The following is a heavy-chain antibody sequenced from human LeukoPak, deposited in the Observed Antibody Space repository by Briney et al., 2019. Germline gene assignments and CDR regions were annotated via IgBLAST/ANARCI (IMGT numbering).Heavy chain of an antibody. J-gene: IGHJ4*02. Sequence: VASVKVSCKASGYTFTGYYMHWVRQAPGQGLEWMGWINPNSGGTNYAQKFQGRVTMTRDTSISTAYMELSRLRSDDSAVYYCTRVSKGYCGGDCYSDYWGQGTLVTVSS. CDR3: TRVSKGYCGGDCYSDY. D-gene: IGHD2-21*02. CDR2: INPNSGGT. CDR1: GYTFTGYY. V-gene: IGHV1-2*02.